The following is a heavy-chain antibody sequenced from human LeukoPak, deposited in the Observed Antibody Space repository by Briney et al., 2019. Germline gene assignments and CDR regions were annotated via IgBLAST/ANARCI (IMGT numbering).Heavy chain of an antibody. J-gene: IGHJ5*02. CDR1: GGSISTYY. CDR3: ARGGYNFDP. V-gene: IGHV4-59*01. Sequence: SETLSLTCTVSGGSISTYYWSWIRQPPGKRLEWLGYVSNGGSTKYNPSLKSRVTISVDTSKNQFSLNLSSVTAADTAVYYCARGGYNFDPWGQGTLVTVSS. D-gene: IGHD5-24*01. CDR2: VSNGGST.